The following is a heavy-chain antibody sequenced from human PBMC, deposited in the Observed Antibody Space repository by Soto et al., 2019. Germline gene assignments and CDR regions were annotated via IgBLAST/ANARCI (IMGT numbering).Heavy chain of an antibody. D-gene: IGHD3-16*02. CDR2: ISYDGSNK. Sequence: GGSLRLSCAASGFTFSSYGMHWVRQAPGKGLEWVAVISYDGSNKYYADSVKGRFTISRDNSKNTLYLQMNSLRAEDTAVYYCAKDNEGWYDYVWGSYRPVAHDYWGQGTLVTVSS. CDR1: GFTFSSYG. J-gene: IGHJ4*02. V-gene: IGHV3-30*18. CDR3: AKDNEGWYDYVWGSYRPVAHDY.